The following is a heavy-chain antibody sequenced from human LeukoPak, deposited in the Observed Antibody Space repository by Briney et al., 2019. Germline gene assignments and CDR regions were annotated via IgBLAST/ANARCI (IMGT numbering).Heavy chain of an antibody. CDR3: ARVSIAVAGSDY. D-gene: IGHD6-19*01. V-gene: IGHV1-2*06. J-gene: IGHJ4*02. CDR1: GYTFTGYY. Sequence: ASVKVSCKASGYTFTGYYMHWVRQAHGQGLEWMGRINPNSGGTNYAQKFQGRVTMTRDTSISTAYMELSRLRSDDTAVYYCARVSIAVAGSDYWGQGTLVTVSS. CDR2: INPNSGGT.